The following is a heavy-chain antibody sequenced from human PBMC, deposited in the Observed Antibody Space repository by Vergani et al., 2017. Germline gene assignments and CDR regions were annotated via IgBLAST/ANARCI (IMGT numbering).Heavy chain of an antibody. J-gene: IGHJ4*02. CDR3: AKERSDYGDYFLRFEGFDY. V-gene: IGHV3-30*18. D-gene: IGHD4-17*01. CDR2: ISYDGSNK. CDR1: GFTFSSYG. Sequence: QVQLVESGGGVVQPGRSLRLSCAASGFTFSSYGMHWVRQAPGKGLEWVAVISYDGSNKYYADSVKGRFTISRDNSKNTLYLQMNSLRAEDTAVYYCAKERSDYGDYFLRFEGFDYWGQGTLVTVPS.